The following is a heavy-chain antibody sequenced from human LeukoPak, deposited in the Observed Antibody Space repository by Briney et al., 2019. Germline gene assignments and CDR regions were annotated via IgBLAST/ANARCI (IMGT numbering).Heavy chain of an antibody. CDR1: GGSLSSYY. CDR2: IYYSGST. Sequence: PSEALSVTCTVSGGSLSSYYWSWLRQPPGKGLEWMGYIYYSGSTNYNPSLKSRVTISVDTSKNQFSLKLSSVTAADTAVYYCARDRQQLFPLAFDIWGQGTMVSVFS. CDR3: ARDRQQLFPLAFDI. J-gene: IGHJ3*02. D-gene: IGHD6-13*01. V-gene: IGHV4-59*01.